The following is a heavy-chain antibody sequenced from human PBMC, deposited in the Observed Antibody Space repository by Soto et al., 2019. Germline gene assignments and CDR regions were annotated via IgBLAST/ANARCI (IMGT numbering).Heavy chain of an antibody. J-gene: IGHJ4*02. CDR2: IFGSGGGI. Sequence: GGSLRLSCAASGFTFRTYAMSWVRQAPGKGLEWVSGIFGSGGGISYADSVKGRFTISRDNSNNMLYLQMRSLRVEDTAVYYCAKDRQPDGLWPFEHWGQGTVVTVSS. V-gene: IGHV3-23*01. CDR3: AKDRQPDGLWPFEH. CDR1: GFTFRTYA. D-gene: IGHD2-8*01.